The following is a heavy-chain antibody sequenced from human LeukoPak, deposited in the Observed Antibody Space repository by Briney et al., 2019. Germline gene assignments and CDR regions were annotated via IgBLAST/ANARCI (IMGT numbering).Heavy chain of an antibody. CDR1: AYSISSGYY. V-gene: IGHV4-38-2*01. J-gene: IGHJ4*02. CDR3: ARPRAGPTKGFDY. Sequence: NPSETLSLTCAVSAYSISSGYYWGRIRQPPGKGLEWIGSFYYTGITYYNPSLKSRVTISVDTSKNQFSLKLSSVTTADTAVYYCARPRAGPTKGFDYWGRGTLVTVSS. D-gene: IGHD2-8*01. CDR2: FYYTGIT.